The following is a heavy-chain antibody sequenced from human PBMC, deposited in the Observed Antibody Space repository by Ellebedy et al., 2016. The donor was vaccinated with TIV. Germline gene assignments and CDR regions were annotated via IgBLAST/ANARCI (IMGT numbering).Heavy chain of an antibody. J-gene: IGHJ6*02. CDR1: GFTFSDYY. V-gene: IGHV3-11*01. CDR2: INYGGSAI. CDR3: AKRITIVRGATTYYHYAMDV. D-gene: IGHD3-10*01. Sequence: PGGSLRLSCAASGFTFSDYYMNWIRQAPGKGLEWLSYINYGGSAILYADSVRGRFTISRDNAKNSLYLEMNNLRADDTAVYYCAKRITIVRGATTYYHYAMDVWGQGTTVTVSS.